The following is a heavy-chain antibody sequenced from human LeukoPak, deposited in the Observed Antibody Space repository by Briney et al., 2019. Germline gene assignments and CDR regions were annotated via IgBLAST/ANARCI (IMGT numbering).Heavy chain of an antibody. V-gene: IGHV3-74*01. CDR1: GFTFSSYW. J-gene: IGHJ4*02. CDR3: ARGYVVRGVLHY. CDR2: INSDGRST. Sequence: GGSLRLSCAASGFTFSSYWMHWVRQAPGKGLVGVSRINSDGRSTNYADSVKGRFTMSRDNAKNTLYLQMNSLRVEDTAVYHCARGYVVRGVLHYWGQGTLVTVSS. D-gene: IGHD3-10*01.